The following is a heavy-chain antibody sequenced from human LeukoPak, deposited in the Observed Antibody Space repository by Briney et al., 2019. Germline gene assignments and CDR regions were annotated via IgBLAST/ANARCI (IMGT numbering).Heavy chain of an antibody. J-gene: IGHJ4*02. D-gene: IGHD3-10*01. Sequence: SETESLLCTVSGGPKSTYYGSWIRQPPGKGLEWIGYIFYSGSTNYNPSLKSRVTISVDTSKNQFSQKLSSVTAADTAVYYCARMGDYYGSWGQFYWGQGTLVTVSS. V-gene: IGHV4-59*01. CDR1: GGPKSTYY. CDR2: IFYSGST. CDR3: ARMGDYYGSWGQFY.